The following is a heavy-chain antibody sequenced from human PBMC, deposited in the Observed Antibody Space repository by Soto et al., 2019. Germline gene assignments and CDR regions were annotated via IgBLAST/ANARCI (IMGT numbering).Heavy chain of an antibody. J-gene: IGHJ6*02. CDR3: ARGIAAAAARGMDV. D-gene: IGHD6-13*01. CDR2: INPNSGGT. Sequence: QVQLVQSGAEVKKPGASVKVSCKASGYTFTGYYMHWVRQAPGQGLEWMGWINPNSGGTNYAQKFQGWVTMTRDTXXSTDYMGLSRLRSHDTAGYYCARGIAAAAARGMDVWCQGTPVTVSS. V-gene: IGHV1-2*04. CDR1: GYTFTGYY.